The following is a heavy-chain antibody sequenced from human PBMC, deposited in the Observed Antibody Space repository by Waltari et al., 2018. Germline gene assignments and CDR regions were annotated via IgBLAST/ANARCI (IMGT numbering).Heavy chain of an antibody. Sequence: QITLKESGPTLVKPTQTLTLTCTFSGFSLSTSGVGVGWIRQPPGKALGWLAPIYWNDDKRYSPSLKSRLTITKDTSKNQVVLTMTNMDPVDTATYYCAHKGFVVPAATPYYYYYGMDVWGQGTTGIGSS. CDR3: AHKGFVVPAATPYYYYYGMDV. CDR1: GFSLSTSGVG. J-gene: IGHJ6*02. V-gene: IGHV2-5*01. CDR2: IYWNDDK. D-gene: IGHD2-2*01.